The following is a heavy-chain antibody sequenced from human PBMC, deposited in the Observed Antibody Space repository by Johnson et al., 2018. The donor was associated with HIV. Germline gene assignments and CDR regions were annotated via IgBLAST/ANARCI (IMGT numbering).Heavy chain of an antibody. CDR3: AKVRSSSWYDAFDI. D-gene: IGHD6-13*01. CDR1: GFTFSSYG. V-gene: IGHV3-33*06. CDR2: IWYDGSNK. Sequence: QVQLVESGGGVVQPGRSLRLSCAASGFTFSSYGMHWVRQAPGKGLEWVAVIWYDGSNKYSADSVKGRFTISRDNSKNTLYLQMNSLRIEDTAVYYCAKVRSSSWYDAFDIWGQGTMVTVSS. J-gene: IGHJ3*02.